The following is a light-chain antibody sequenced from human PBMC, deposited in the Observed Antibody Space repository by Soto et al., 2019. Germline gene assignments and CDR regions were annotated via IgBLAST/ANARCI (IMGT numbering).Light chain of an antibody. Sequence: QAVLTQSPSASASLGASVKLTCTLSSGHSSYAIAWHQQQPEKGPRYLMKLNGDGSHTKGDGIPDLFSGSSSGAERYLTIASLQSEDEADYYCQYWATGIRVFGGGTKLTVL. CDR2: LNGDGSH. J-gene: IGLJ3*02. CDR3: QYWATGIRV. CDR1: SGHSSYA. V-gene: IGLV4-69*01.